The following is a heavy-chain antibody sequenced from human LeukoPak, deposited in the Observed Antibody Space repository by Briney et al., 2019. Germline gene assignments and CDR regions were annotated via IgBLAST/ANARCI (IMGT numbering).Heavy chain of an antibody. CDR2: ISAGAGST. V-gene: IGHV3-23*01. CDR1: GFTFSTYA. CDR3: AKQHDDYVWCFDY. Sequence: GGPLRLSCVASGFTFSTYAMSWVRQAPGKGLEWVSGISAGAGSTYYADSVKGRFTISRDNSKNTLYLQMNSLRAEDTAVYYCAKQHDDYVWCFDYWGQGTLVTVS. J-gene: IGHJ4*02. D-gene: IGHD4-17*01.